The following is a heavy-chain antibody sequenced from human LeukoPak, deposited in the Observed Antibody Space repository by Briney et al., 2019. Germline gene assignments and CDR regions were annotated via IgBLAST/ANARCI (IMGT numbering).Heavy chain of an antibody. D-gene: IGHD6-19*01. J-gene: IGHJ5*01. V-gene: IGHV3-74*03. CDR1: PFTFSGSW. CDR2: INSDSYSI. Sequence: GGSLRLSCAAPPFTFSGSWMHWVRQPPGKGLVWVSRINSDSYSITYADSVKGRFTISRDNTKNTLYLQMNSLIAEDTAVYFCARAAYSSGFDSWGQGTLVTVSS. CDR3: ARAAYSSGFDS.